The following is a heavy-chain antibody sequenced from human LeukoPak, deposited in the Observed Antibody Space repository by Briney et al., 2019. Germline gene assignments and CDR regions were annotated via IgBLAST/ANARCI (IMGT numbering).Heavy chain of an antibody. Sequence: SETLSLTCTVSGGSISSGGYYWSWIRQPPGKGLEWIGYIYHSGSTYYNPSLKSRVTISVDRSKNQFSLKLSSVTAADTAVYYCARARGSYSEGDYWGQGTLVTVSS. CDR2: IYHSGST. CDR1: GGSISSGGYY. J-gene: IGHJ4*02. CDR3: ARARGSYSEGDY. V-gene: IGHV4-30-2*01. D-gene: IGHD1-26*01.